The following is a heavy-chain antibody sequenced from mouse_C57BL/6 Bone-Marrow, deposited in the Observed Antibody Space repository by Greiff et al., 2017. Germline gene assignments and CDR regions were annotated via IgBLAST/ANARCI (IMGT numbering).Heavy chain of an antibody. CDR1: GFSLTSYG. V-gene: IGHV2-5*01. Sequence: QVQLKESGPGLVQPSQSLSITCTVSGFSLTSYGVHWVRQSPGKGLEWLGVIWRGGSTDYNAAFMSRLGITKDNSKSQVFFKMNRLQAEDTAIYYCAQGDGYYAMDYWGQGTSVTVSS. CDR2: IWRGGST. J-gene: IGHJ4*01. D-gene: IGHD2-3*01. CDR3: AQGDGYYAMDY.